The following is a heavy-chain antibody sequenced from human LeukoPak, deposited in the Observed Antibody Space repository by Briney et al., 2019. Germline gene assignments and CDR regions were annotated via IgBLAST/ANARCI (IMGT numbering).Heavy chain of an antibody. CDR3: ARVELRFLEWLNGYYYYYMDV. V-gene: IGHV1-18*01. CDR1: GYTFTSYG. J-gene: IGHJ6*03. Sequence: ASVKVSCKASGYTFTSYGISWVRQAPGQGLEWMGWISAYNGNTNYAQKLQGRVTMTTDTSTSTAYMELRSLRSDDTVVYYCARVELRFLEWLNGYYYYYMDVWGKGTTVTVSS. CDR2: ISAYNGNT. D-gene: IGHD3-3*01.